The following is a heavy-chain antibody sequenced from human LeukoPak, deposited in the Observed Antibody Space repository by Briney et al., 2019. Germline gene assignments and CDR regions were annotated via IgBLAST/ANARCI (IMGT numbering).Heavy chain of an antibody. J-gene: IGHJ4*02. CDR1: GVSTSDYY. CDR3: ARGGTLFTYFDS. D-gene: IGHD3-10*02. V-gene: IGHV4-4*07. CDR2: IYYTGNT. Sequence: SETLSLTCSVSGVSTSDYYWNWIRQPAGQGLEWLGRIYYTGNTAYNPSLESRLTMSLDAAKNQFSLKVTSVTAADTAVYYCARGGTLFTYFDSWGQGTLVTVSS.